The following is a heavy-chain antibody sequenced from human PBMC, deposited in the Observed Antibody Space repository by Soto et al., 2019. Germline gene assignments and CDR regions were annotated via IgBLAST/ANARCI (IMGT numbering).Heavy chain of an antibody. CDR3: ARARAYSRFDY. CDR2: MNEDGSER. CDR1: GFSFSSAW. J-gene: IGHJ4*02. V-gene: IGHV3-7*03. Sequence: EVQLVESGGGLVQPGGSLRLSCAVSGFSFSSAWMTWIRQAPGKGLERVAIMNEDGSERSYVDSVKGRFTISRDNAKNALFLQMNSLSVEDTAVYFCARARAYSRFDYWGQGSLVTVSS. D-gene: IGHD4-4*01.